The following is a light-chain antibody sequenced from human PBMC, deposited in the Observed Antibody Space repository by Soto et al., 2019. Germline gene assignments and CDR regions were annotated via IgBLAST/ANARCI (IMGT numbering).Light chain of an antibody. CDR3: QTWGTGIQV. CDR2: VNSDGTH. CDR1: SGYGSYI. V-gene: IGLV4-69*01. J-gene: IGLJ3*02. Sequence: QPVLTQSPSASASLGASVKLTCTLSSGYGSYIIAWHQQQSEKGPRYLMMVNSDGTHIRGDGLPDRFSGSSSGAERYLTISSLQSEDEADYYCQTWGTGIQVFGGGTKLTVL.